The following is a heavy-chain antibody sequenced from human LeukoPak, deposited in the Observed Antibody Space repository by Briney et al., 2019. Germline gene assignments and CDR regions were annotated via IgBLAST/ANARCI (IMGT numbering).Heavy chain of an antibody. D-gene: IGHD2-21*02. CDR3: GREMGGDHPAFQH. Sequence: WESLQIFSWASGYSFFSYWFGWGRRMPGKGVEWVGIIYRGDCDTRYSPSFQGQVTISADRSISTAFLQWSSLKASDTAMFYCGREMGGDHPAFQHWGESTLVTLS. V-gene: IGHV5-51*01. J-gene: IGHJ1*01. CDR1: GYSFFSYW. CDR2: IYRGDCDT.